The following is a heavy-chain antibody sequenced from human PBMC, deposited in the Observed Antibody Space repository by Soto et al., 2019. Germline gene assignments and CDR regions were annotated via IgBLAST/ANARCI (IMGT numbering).Heavy chain of an antibody. CDR1: GFTFSSYD. Sequence: PGESLKISCAASGFTFSSYDMSWVRQPPGKGLEWVSAISGSGGSTYYADSVKGRFTISRDNSKNTLYLQMNSLRAEDTAVYYCAKGEYYYYYMDVWGKGTTVTVSS. D-gene: IGHD1-26*01. CDR3: AKGEYYYYYMDV. V-gene: IGHV3-23*01. J-gene: IGHJ6*03. CDR2: ISGSGGST.